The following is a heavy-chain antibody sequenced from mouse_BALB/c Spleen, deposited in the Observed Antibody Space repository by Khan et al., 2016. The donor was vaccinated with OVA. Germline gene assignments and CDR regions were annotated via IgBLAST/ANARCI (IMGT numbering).Heavy chain of an antibody. CDR2: IWSDGTT. J-gene: IGHJ4*01. Sequence: VKLEESGPGLAAPSQSLSITCTISGFSLTTYGVHWVRQPPGKGLEWLVVIWSDGTTNYNSALKSRLTITKDNSQSQVFLKMNSLQTDDTAIYFCARQPYYHYNSMDYWGKGTAVTVSS. V-gene: IGHV2-6-1*01. CDR3: ARQPYYHYNSMDY. D-gene: IGHD1-1*02. CDR1: GFSLTTYG.